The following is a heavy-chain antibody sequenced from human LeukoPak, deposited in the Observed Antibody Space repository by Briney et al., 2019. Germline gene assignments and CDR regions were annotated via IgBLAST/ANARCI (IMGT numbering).Heavy chain of an antibody. CDR1: GYTFTSYG. J-gene: IGHJ5*02. V-gene: IGHV1-18*01. Sequence: ASVKVSCKASGYTFTSYGISWVGQAPGQGLEWMGWISAYNGNTNYAQKLQGRVTKTTDTSTSTAYMELRSLRSDDTAVYYCARVLTTVTTSWFDPWGQGTLVTVSS. CDR3: ARVLTTVTTSWFDP. D-gene: IGHD4-17*01. CDR2: ISAYNGNT.